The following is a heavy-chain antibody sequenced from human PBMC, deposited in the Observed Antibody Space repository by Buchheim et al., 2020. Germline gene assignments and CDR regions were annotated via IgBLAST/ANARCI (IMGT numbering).Heavy chain of an antibody. CDR2: IIPMVGTP. D-gene: IGHD4/OR15-4a*01. CDR3: ARDYPTGGDDDYDAMDV. CDR1: GGNFSSYA. Sequence: QVLLAQSGPEVRKPGSSVKVSCKASGGNFSSYAFSWVRQAPGQGLEWMGGIIPMVGTPRYAQKFQGRVTITADESTATVHMEMSSLTSEDTAVFYCARDYPTGGDDDYDAMDVWGQET. V-gene: IGHV1-69*12. J-gene: IGHJ6*02.